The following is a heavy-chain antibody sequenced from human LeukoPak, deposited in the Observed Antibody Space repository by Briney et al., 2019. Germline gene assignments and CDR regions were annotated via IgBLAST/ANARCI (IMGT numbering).Heavy chain of an antibody. D-gene: IGHD3-9*01. CDR1: GYSFTSYW. V-gene: IGHV5-51*01. CDR3: ARADYDILTGYYY. Sequence: GESLKISCKGSGYSFTSYWIGWVRQMPGKGLEWMGIIYPGDSDTRYSPSFQGQVTISADKSISTAYLQWSILKASDTAMYYCARADYDILTGYYYWGQGTLVTVSS. J-gene: IGHJ4*02. CDR2: IYPGDSDT.